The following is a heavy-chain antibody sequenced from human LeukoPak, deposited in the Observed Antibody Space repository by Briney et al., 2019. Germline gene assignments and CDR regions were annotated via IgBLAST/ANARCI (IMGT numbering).Heavy chain of an antibody. CDR2: IFYSGST. Sequence: IPSETLSLTCTVSGGSISSTSYYWGWIRQPPGKGLEWIGTIFYSGSTYYNPSLKSRVTISVDTSKNQFSLKLKSVTAADTAVYYCARVIMSSGYRSWFDPWGQGTLVTVSS. CDR3: ARVIMSSGYRSWFDP. CDR1: GGSISSTSYY. V-gene: IGHV4-39*07. J-gene: IGHJ5*02. D-gene: IGHD6-19*01.